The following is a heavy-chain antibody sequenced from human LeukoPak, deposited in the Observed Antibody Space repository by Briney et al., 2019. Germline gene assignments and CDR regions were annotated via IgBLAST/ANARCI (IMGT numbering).Heavy chain of an antibody. V-gene: IGHV4-34*01. CDR2: INHSGST. CDR3: ARVNGSGSYSTPDFDY. J-gene: IGHJ4*02. D-gene: IGHD3-10*01. CDR1: GGSLSGYY. Sequence: SETLSLTCAVYGGSLSGYYWSWIRQPPGKGLEWIGEINHSGSTNYNPSLKSRVTISVDTSKNQFSLKLSSVTAADTAVYYCARVNGSGSYSTPDFDYWGQGTLVTVSS.